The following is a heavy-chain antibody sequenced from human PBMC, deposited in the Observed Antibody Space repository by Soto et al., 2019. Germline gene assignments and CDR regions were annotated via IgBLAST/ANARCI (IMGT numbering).Heavy chain of an antibody. CDR2: INAGNGNT. CDR3: VRNLDNTIPRDY. D-gene: IGHD1-1*01. CDR1: GYTFTSYA. V-gene: IGHV1-3*01. J-gene: IGHJ4*02. Sequence: GASVKVSCKASGYTFTSYAMHWVRQAPGQRLEWMGWINAGNGNTKYSQKFQGRVTITRDTSASTAYMELNSLRVEDTAVYYCVRNLDNTIPRDYWGQGTLVTVSS.